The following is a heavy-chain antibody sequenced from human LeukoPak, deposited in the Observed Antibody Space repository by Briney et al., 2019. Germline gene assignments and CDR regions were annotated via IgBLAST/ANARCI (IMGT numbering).Heavy chain of an antibody. J-gene: IGHJ4*02. D-gene: IGHD3-22*01. V-gene: IGHV3-21*01. Sequence: PGGSLRLSCAASGFTFSSYAMSWVRQAPGKGLEWVSSISSSSSYIYYADSVKGRFTISRDNAKNSLYLQMNSLRAEDTAVYYCAREGFGDSSGYYPLDYWGQGTLVTVSS. CDR2: ISSSSSYI. CDR3: AREGFGDSSGYYPLDY. CDR1: GFTFSSYA.